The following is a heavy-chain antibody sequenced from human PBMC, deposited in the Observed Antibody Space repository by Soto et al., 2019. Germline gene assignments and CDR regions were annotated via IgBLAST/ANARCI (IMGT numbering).Heavy chain of an antibody. CDR3: ARAPDFVVVVTPTPTTPYYNYYMDV. CDR2: ISSGSSDI. J-gene: IGHJ6*03. V-gene: IGHV3-21*01. Sequence: EVQLVASGGGLVKPGGSLRLSCAASGFTFSIYSMNWVRQAPGKGLEWVSSISSGSSDIYYADSVKGRFTISRDNAKTSHHLQINSLRADDTVAYYCARAPDFVVVVTPTPTTPYYNYYMDVWGKGTAVTVSS. CDR1: GFTFSIYS. D-gene: IGHD2-15*01.